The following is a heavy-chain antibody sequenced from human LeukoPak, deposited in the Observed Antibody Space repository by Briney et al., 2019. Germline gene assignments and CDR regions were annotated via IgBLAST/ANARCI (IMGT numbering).Heavy chain of an antibody. J-gene: IGHJ4*02. D-gene: IGHD3-22*01. CDR1: GFSLRSSGMC. V-gene: IGHV2-70*11. CDR3: ARISDHYDSSGYSVFDY. Sequence: SGPALVRPTQTLTLTCTFSGFSLRSSGMCVSWIRQPPGTALEWLARIDWDDDKYYSTSLKTRLTLSKDTSKNQVVLTMINMDPVDTATYYCARISDHYDSSGYSVFDYWGQGILVTVSS. CDR2: IDWDDDK.